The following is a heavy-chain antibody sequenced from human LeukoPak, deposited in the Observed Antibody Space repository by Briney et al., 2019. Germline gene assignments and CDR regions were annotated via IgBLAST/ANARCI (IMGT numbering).Heavy chain of an antibody. D-gene: IGHD2-21*02. CDR3: ARDPRSSKYCGGDCYA. V-gene: IGHV4-59*12. CDR2: IYYSGST. CDR1: GGSISSYY. Sequence: SETLSLTCTVSGGSISSYYWSWIRQPPGKGLEWIGYIYYSGSTNYNPSLKSRVTISVDTSKNQFSLKLSSVTAADTAVYYCARDPRSSKYCGGDCYAWGQGTLVTVSS. J-gene: IGHJ4*02.